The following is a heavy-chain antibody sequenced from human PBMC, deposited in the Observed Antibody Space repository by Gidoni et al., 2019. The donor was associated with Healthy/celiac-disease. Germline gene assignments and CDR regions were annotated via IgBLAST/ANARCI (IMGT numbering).Heavy chain of an antibody. CDR1: VSSYY. Sequence: VSSYYWSWIRQPPGKGLEWIGYIYYSGSTNYNTSLKSRVTIPVDTSKNQFSLKLSSVTAADTAVYYCARGIVVEPAGNWFDPWGQGNLVTVSS. V-gene: IGHV4-59*02. J-gene: IGHJ5*02. CDR3: ARGIVVEPAGNWFDP. CDR2: IYYSGST. D-gene: IGHD2-2*01.